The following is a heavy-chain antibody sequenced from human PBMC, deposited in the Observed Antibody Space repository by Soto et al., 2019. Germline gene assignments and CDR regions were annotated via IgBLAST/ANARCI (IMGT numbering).Heavy chain of an antibody. J-gene: IGHJ6*02. CDR3: AAGGRDCSGGSCYSPYYYYCMDV. CDR2: IVVGSGNT. D-gene: IGHD2-15*01. Sequence: SVKVSCKASGFTFTSSAVQWVRQARGQRLEWIGWIVVGSGNTNYAQKFQERVTITRDMSTSTAYMELSSLRSEDTAVYYCAAGGRDCSGGSCYSPYYYYCMDVWGQGTTVTVSS. CDR1: GFTFTSSA. V-gene: IGHV1-58*01.